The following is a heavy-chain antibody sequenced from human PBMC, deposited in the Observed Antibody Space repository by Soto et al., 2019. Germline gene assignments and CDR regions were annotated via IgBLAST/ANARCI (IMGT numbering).Heavy chain of an antibody. CDR2: ISTHNGNT. Sequence: QVQLVQSGGEVKKPGASVMVSCKASGYTFSSYGVSWVRQAPGQGLEWMGWISTHNGNTNYAQKLQGRVTMTTDTSTSTAYMEVRGLRYDDTAVYYCARLFRGSYFDYWGQGTLVTVSS. D-gene: IGHD1-26*01. J-gene: IGHJ4*02. V-gene: IGHV1-18*01. CDR1: GYTFSSYG. CDR3: ARLFRGSYFDY.